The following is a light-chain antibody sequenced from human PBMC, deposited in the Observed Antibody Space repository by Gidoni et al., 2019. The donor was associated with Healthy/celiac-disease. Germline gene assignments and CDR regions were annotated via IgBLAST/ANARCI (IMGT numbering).Light chain of an antibody. Sequence: EMQMSQCPSSLSSSVGDRVTITCRASQSSSSYLTWYQQKPGKAPRLLIYAASSMQSGIPSRFSGSGSGTDFTLTISSLQPEDFAAYYCQQNYSTIFTFGPGTKVEIK. V-gene: IGKV1-39*01. CDR2: AAS. J-gene: IGKJ3*01. CDR1: QSSSSY. CDR3: QQNYSTIFT.